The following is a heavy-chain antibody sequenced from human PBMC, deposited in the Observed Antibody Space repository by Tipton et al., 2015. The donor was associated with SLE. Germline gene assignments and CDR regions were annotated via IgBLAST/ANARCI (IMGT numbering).Heavy chain of an antibody. D-gene: IGHD3-16*01. CDR2: IYYSGST. Sequence: TLSLTCTVSGGSISSGCYSWSWIRQHPGKGLEWIGYIYYSGSTYYNPSLKSLLTISVDSSKNQLSLKLSSVTAADQAVYYWARHMITGGEVVYWGQGTLVTVSS. V-gene: IGHV4-31*01. CDR1: GGSISSGCYS. CDR3: ARHMITGGEVVY. J-gene: IGHJ4*02.